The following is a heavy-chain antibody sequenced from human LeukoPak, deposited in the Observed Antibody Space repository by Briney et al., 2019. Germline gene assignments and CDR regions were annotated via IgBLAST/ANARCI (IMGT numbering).Heavy chain of an antibody. CDR1: GGTFSSYA. CDR2: IIPILGIA. D-gene: IGHD6-19*01. CDR3: ARDPGIAVAEGY. Sequence: SVKVSCKASGGTFSSYAISWVRQAPGQGLEWMGRIIPILGIANYAQKFQGRVTITADKSTSTAYMELSSLRSEDTAVYYCARDPGIAVAEGYWGQGTLVTVSS. J-gene: IGHJ4*02. V-gene: IGHV1-69*04.